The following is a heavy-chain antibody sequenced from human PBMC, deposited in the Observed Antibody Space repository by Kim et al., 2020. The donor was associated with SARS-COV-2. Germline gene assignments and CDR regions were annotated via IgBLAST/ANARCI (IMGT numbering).Heavy chain of an antibody. J-gene: IGHJ4*02. V-gene: IGHV4-31*02. CDR3: ARVSSSSPGPNDY. D-gene: IGHD6-6*01. Sequence: YNPSLKSRVTISVDTSKNQFSLKLSSVTAADTAVYYCARVSSSSPGPNDYWGQGTLVTVSS.